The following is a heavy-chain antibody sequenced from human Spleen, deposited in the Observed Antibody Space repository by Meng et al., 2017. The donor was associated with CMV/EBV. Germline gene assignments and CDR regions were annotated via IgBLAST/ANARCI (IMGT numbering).Heavy chain of an antibody. J-gene: IGHJ6*02. D-gene: IGHD3-10*01. CDR3: ARGYYGSGPTLNGMDV. V-gene: IGHV5-51*01. CDR2: IYPGDSDT. CDR1: GYSFTSYW. Sequence: KVSCKGSGYSFTSYWIGWVRQMPGKGLEWMGIIYPGDSDTRYSPSFQGQVTISADKSISTAYLQWSSLKASDTAMYYCARGYYGSGPTLNGMDVWGQGTTVTVSS.